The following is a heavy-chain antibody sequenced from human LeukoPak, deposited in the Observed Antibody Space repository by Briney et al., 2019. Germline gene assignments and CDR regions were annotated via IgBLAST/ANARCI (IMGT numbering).Heavy chain of an antibody. CDR1: GYTITSNW. CDR3: TRRDYGGHAAYFDY. D-gene: IGHD4-23*01. CDR2: INPRDSET. V-gene: IGHV5-51*01. Sequence: GESLKISCRGSGYTITSNWIGWVRQMPGKGLEWRGIINPRDSETVYSPSFQGQVTMSVDKSISTAYLQWSSLKASDTAMYYCTRRDYGGHAAYFDYWGQGTLVTVSS. J-gene: IGHJ4*02.